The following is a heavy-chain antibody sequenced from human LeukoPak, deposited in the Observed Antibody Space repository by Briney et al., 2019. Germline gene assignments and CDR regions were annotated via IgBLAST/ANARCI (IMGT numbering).Heavy chain of an antibody. V-gene: IGHV4-30-4*01. CDR2: IYYSGST. J-gene: IGHJ6*04. D-gene: IGHD5/OR15-5a*01. CDR1: GGSISSGDYY. CDR3: ARDFVGFASTGHYYYGMDV. Sequence: PSETLSLTCTVSGGSISSGDYYWSWIRQPPGKGLEWIGYIYYSGSTYYNPSLKSRVTISVDTSKNQFSLKLSSVTAADTAVYYCARDFVGFASTGHYYYGMDVWGKGTTVTVSS.